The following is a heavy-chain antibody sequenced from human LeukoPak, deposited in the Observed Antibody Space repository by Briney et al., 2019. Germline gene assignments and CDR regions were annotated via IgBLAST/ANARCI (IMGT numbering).Heavy chain of an antibody. J-gene: IGHJ6*02. D-gene: IGHD3-22*01. V-gene: IGHV3-30*03. Sequence: GGSLRLSCAASGFTFSSYGMHWVRQAPGKGLEWVAVISYDGSNKYYADSVKGRFTISRDNSKNTLYLQMNSLRAEDTAVYYCARVSYYDNGMDVWGQGTTVTVSS. CDR1: GFTFSSYG. CDR3: ARVSYYDNGMDV. CDR2: ISYDGSNK.